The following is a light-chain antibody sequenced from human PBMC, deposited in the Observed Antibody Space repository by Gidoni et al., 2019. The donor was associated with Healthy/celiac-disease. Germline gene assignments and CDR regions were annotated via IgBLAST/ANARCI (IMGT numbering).Light chain of an antibody. Sequence: SYELTQPPSVSVSPGQTASITCSGDKLGDKYACWYQQKPGQSPVLVIYQDSKRPSGIPERFSGSNSGNTATLTISGTQAMDEADYYCQAWDSSTAAINWVFGGGTKLTVL. CDR1: KLGDKY. V-gene: IGLV3-1*01. J-gene: IGLJ3*02. CDR2: QDS. CDR3: QAWDSSTAAINWV.